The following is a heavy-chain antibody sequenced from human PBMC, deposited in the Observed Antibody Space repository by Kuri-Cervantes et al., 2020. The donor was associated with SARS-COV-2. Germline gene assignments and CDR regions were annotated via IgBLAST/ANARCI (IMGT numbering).Heavy chain of an antibody. D-gene: IGHD3-3*01. Sequence: GGSLRLSCAASGFTFSTYTMNWVRQAPGKGLEWVSCISSNNRYIYYADSVKGRFTISRDNAKNSLYLQMNSLRAEDTAVYYCARDMTIFGVVTYYFDYWGQGTLVTVSS. V-gene: IGHV3-21*01. J-gene: IGHJ4*02. CDR1: GFTFSTYT. CDR3: ARDMTIFGVVTYYFDY. CDR2: ISSNNRYI.